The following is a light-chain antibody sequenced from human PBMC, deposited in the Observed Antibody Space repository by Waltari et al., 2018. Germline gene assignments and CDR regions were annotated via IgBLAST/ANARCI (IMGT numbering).Light chain of an antibody. CDR2: KAS. J-gene: IGKJ1*01. V-gene: IGKV1-5*03. CDR3: QQYITTWS. Sequence: DIQMTQSPSTLSASVGDRVTITCRAGQNIISWLAWYQQKPGKAPKLLIYKASTLQSRVPSRFSGSGSGTEFTLTISSLQADDFATYYCQQYITTWSFGQGTKVEIK. CDR1: QNIISW.